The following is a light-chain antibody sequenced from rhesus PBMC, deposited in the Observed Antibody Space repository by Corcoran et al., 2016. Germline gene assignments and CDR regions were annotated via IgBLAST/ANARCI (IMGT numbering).Light chain of an antibody. V-gene: IGKV1-46*01. J-gene: IGKJ1*01. CDR1: RSFSSS. Sequence: DIQMTQSPSSLSASVGDTVTITCRASRSFSSSLDWYQQKPGKAPNLLIYCASSLQSGVPSRFSGSKSGTDFTLTLSRLQPEDIASYYCQQYYSYTWTFGQGTKVEIK. CDR2: CAS. CDR3: QQYYSYTWT.